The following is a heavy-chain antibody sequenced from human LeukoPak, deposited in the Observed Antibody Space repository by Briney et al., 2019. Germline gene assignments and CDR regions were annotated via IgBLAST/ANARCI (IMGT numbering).Heavy chain of an antibody. CDR2: IGGSGGST. CDR1: GFTFSNYA. J-gene: IGHJ4*02. Sequence: GGSLRLSCAASGFTFSNYAMSWVRQAPGKGLEWVSAIGGSGGSTYYADSVKGRFTISRDNSKNTLYLQMNSLRAEDTAVYYCAKDRPPFVGCSGGSCYPSWGQGTLVTVSS. CDR3: AKDRPPFVGCSGGSCYPS. V-gene: IGHV3-23*01. D-gene: IGHD2-15*01.